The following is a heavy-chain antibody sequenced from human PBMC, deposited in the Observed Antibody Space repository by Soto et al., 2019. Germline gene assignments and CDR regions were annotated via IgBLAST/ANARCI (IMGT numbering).Heavy chain of an antibody. CDR3: AKGSMVTGYYFDY. CDR2: ISYDGSNK. Sequence: GSLRLSCAASGFTFSTYDMHWVRQAPGKGLEWVAVISYDGSNKYYADSVKGRFTISRDNSKNTLYLQMNSLRAEDTAVYYCAKGSMVTGYYFDYWGQGALVTVSS. J-gene: IGHJ4*02. V-gene: IGHV3-30*18. D-gene: IGHD5-18*01. CDR1: GFTFSTYD.